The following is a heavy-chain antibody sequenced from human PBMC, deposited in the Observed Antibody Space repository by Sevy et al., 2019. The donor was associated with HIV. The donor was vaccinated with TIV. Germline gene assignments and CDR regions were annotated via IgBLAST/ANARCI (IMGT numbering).Heavy chain of an antibody. CDR1: GYTFTDTGYH. V-gene: IGHV1-2*02. D-gene: IGHD3-3*01. CDR2: INPKSGAT. CDR3: ARESYDFWTGPVDYDYGIDV. Sequence: ASVKVYCKASGYTFTDTGYHVHWVRQAPGQGLEWMGWINPKSGATNYAQKFQGRVTMTRDTSVSTANMELSRLRSDDTAVYYCARESYDFWTGPVDYDYGIDVWGQGTTVTVSS. J-gene: IGHJ6*02.